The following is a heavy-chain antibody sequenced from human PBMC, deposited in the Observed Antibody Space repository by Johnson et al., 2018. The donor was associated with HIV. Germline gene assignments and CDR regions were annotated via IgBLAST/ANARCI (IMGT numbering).Heavy chain of an antibody. CDR3: ANALGI. J-gene: IGHJ3*02. Sequence: LVESGGGVVQPGGSLRLSCAASGLTFNYYGIHWVRQAPGMGLEWVAFARHDGRNTYYEDYVKGRFTISRDNSKNTVYLQMKSLRTEDTAVYYCANALGIWGQGTMVTVSA. CDR1: GLTFNYYG. V-gene: IGHV3-30*02. CDR2: ARHDGRNT.